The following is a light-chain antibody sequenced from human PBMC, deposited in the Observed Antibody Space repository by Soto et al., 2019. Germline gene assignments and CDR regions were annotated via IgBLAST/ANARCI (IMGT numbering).Light chain of an antibody. V-gene: IGKV3-20*01. CDR1: QSVSSSY. J-gene: IGKJ1*01. Sequence: EIVLTQSPGTLSLSPGERATLSCRASQSVSSSYLAWYQQKPGQAPRLLIYGASSRATGIPDRFSGSGSGTDFTLTISRLEPEDFAVYYCQQYCISPPWTFGQGTKVEIK. CDR3: QQYCISPPWT. CDR2: GAS.